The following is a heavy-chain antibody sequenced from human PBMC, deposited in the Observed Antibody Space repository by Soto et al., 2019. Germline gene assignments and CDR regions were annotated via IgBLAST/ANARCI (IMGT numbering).Heavy chain of an antibody. D-gene: IGHD3-10*01. CDR1: GGSISSGYYY. CDR3: ARDIRGVIFY. Sequence: SETLSLTCTVSGGSISSGYYYWSWIRQPPGKGLEWIGYIYYSGSTYYNPSLKSRVTISVDTSKNQFSLKLSSVTAADTAVYYCARDIRGVIFYWGQGTLVTVSS. V-gene: IGHV4-30-4*01. CDR2: IYYSGST. J-gene: IGHJ4*02.